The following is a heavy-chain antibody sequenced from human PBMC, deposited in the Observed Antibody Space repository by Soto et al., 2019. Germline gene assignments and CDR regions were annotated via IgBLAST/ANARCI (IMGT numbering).Heavy chain of an antibody. V-gene: IGHV4-30-4*08. CDR1: GASLSSDDYY. CDR2: IYYSGST. Sequence: SETLSLTCAVSGASLSSDDYYWSWVRQPPGKGLEWIGYIYYSGSTYYNPSLKSRVTISVDTSKNQFSLKLSSVTAADTAVYYCASSSSWSSAGFDPWGQGTLVTVSS. J-gene: IGHJ5*02. CDR3: ASSSSWSSAGFDP. D-gene: IGHD6-13*01.